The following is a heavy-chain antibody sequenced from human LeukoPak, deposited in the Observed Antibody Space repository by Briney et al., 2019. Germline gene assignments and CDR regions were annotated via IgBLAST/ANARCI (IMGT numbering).Heavy chain of an antibody. D-gene: IGHD2-2*01. CDR3: ARGHIVVVPAAIDGWFDP. CDR2: IIPIFGTA. CDR1: GGTFISYA. V-gene: IGHV1-69*13. Sequence: SVKVSCKASGGTFISYAISWVRQAPGQGLEWMGGIIPIFGTANYAQKFQGRVTITADESTSTAYMELSSLRSEDTAVYYCARGHIVVVPAAIDGWFDPWGQGTLVTVSS. J-gene: IGHJ5*02.